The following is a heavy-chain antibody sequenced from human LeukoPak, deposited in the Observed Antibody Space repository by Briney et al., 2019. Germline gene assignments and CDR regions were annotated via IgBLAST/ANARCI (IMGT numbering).Heavy chain of an antibody. CDR1: GFTFSSYA. CDR3: ASISIVVVTATSFDP. V-gene: IGHV3-30*04. Sequence: PGGSLRLSCAASGFTFSSYAMHWVRQAPGKGLEWVAVISYDGSNKYYADSVKGRFTISRDNSKNTLYLQMNSLRAEDTAVYYCASISIVVVTATSFDPWGQGTLVTVSS. J-gene: IGHJ5*02. D-gene: IGHD2-21*02. CDR2: ISYDGSNK.